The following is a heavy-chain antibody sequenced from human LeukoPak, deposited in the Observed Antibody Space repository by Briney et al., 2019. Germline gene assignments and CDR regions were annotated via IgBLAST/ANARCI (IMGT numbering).Heavy chain of an antibody. V-gene: IGHV1-46*01. CDR3: VTGNSPRRFDY. Sequence: ASVKVSCKASGYTFTSYYMHWVRQAPGQGLEWMGIINPRGGTTSYAQKFQGRVTMTRDMSTSTVYMELSSLTSDDTAVYYCVTGNSPRRFDYWGQGTLVTVSS. D-gene: IGHD4-23*01. J-gene: IGHJ4*02. CDR1: GYTFTSYY. CDR2: INPRGGTT.